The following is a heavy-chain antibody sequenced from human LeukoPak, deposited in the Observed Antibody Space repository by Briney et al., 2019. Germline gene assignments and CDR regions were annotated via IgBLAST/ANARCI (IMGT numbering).Heavy chain of an antibody. J-gene: IGHJ4*02. V-gene: IGHV3-30*04. CDR1: GFTFSTYA. CDR3: ATESSLSN. CDR2: ISYDGTYA. Sequence: GGSLRLSCTASGFTFSTYAMDWVRLAPGRGLEWVGDISYDGTYASHAVSVRGRFTISRDNSKNTLYLQMNSLRPEDTAVYYCATESSLSNWGMGTLVTVSS. D-gene: IGHD6-6*01.